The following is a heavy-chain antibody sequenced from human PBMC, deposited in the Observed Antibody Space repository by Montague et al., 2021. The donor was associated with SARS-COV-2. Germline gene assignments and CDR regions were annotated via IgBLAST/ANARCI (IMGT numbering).Heavy chain of an antibody. CDR1: GFTFSSYS. D-gene: IGHD5-24*01. Sequence: SLRLSCAASGFTFSSYSMNWVHQAPGKGLERVSSISSSSYIYYAXPVKGRFTISRDNAKNSLYLQMNSLRAEDTAVYYCARDRKIGWLQLGEFDYWGQGTLVTVSS. CDR3: ARDRKIGWLQLGEFDY. V-gene: IGHV3-21*01. CDR2: ISSSSYI. J-gene: IGHJ4*02.